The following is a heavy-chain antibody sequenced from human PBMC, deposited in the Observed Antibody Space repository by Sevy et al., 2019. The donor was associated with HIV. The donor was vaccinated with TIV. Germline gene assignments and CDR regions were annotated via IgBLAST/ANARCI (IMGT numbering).Heavy chain of an antibody. CDR3: VRDGLASATDFDY. Sequence: GGSLRLSSEVSGFTFSNYWMTWVRQAPGKGLEWVANIKEDGSDKYYGDSVKGRFSLSRDNAKNSLYLQMDSLRAEDTAVYYCVRDGLASATDFDYWGQGTLVTVSS. CDR1: GFTFSNYW. D-gene: IGHD2-15*01. J-gene: IGHJ4*02. CDR2: IKEDGSDK. V-gene: IGHV3-7*01.